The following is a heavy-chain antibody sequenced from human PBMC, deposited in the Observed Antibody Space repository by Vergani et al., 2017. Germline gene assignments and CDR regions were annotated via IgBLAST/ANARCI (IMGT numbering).Heavy chain of an antibody. J-gene: IGHJ3*02. V-gene: IGHV4-38-2*02. CDR2: IYHSGST. D-gene: IGHD4-17*01. CDR1: GYSISSGYY. CDR3: AGTTVTTRGPNAFDI. Sequence: QLQLQESGPGLVKPSETLSLTCTVSGYSISSGYYWGWIRQPPGKGLEWIGSIYHSGSTYYNPSLKSRVTISVDTSKNQFSLKLSSVTAADTAVYYCAGTTVTTRGPNAFDIWGQGTMVTVSS.